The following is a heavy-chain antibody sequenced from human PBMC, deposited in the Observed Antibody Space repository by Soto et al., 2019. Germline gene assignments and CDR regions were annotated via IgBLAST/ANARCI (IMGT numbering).Heavy chain of an antibody. V-gene: IGHV1-69*02. CDR3: ARAWCGNPGAAEYFQH. Sequence: QVQLVQSGAEVKKPGSSVKVSCKASGGTFSSYTISWVRQAPGQGLEWMGRIIPILGIANFAQKFQGRVTVIADKSTSTAYMQLCGLRSEDTSVYYCARAWCGNPGAAEYFQHWGQGTLVTVSS. CDR1: GGTFSSYT. CDR2: IIPILGIA. J-gene: IGHJ1*01. D-gene: IGHD1-26*01.